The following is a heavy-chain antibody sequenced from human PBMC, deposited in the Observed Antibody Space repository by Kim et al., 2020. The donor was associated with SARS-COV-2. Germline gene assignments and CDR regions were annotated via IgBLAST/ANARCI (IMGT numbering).Heavy chain of an antibody. V-gene: IGHV3-73*01. CDR1: GFTFSGSA. CDR3: TRLSTLAGVEYYYYGMDV. J-gene: IGHJ6*02. Sequence: GGSLRLSCAASGFTFSGSAMHWVRQASGKGLEWVGRIRSKANSYATAYAASVKGRFTISRDDSKNTAYLQMNSLKTEDTAVYYCTRLSTLAGVEYYYYGMDVWGQGTTVTVSS. CDR2: IRSKANSYAT. D-gene: IGHD2-8*01.